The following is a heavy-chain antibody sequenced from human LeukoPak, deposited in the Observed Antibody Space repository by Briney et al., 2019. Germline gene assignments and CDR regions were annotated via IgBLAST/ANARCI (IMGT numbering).Heavy chain of an antibody. J-gene: IGHJ5*02. CDR3: AKPPRSWFGELFS. D-gene: IGHD3-10*01. CDR2: ISFSGSTI. CDR1: GFTVSDYY. Sequence: GGSLRLSCAASGFTVSDYYMTWIRQAPGKGLDWVSYISFSGSTIYYADSVKGRFTISRDNSKNTLYLQMNSLRAEDTAVYYCAKPPRSWFGELFSWGQGTLVTVSS. V-gene: IGHV3-11*01.